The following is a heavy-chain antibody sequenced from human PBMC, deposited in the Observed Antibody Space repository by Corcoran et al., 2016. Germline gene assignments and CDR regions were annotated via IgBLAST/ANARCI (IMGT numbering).Heavy chain of an antibody. J-gene: IGHJ5*02. Sequence: EVQVVDSGGGLVPPGESLRLSCAASGFTFSNYWMSWVRQAPGKGLEWVANINEDGSDKYYVDSVKGRFTISRDNAKKSLYLQMNSRRADDTAVYYCVRDQRSGRTPFNWFDPWGQGNLVTVS. CDR1: GFTFSNYW. D-gene: IGHD1-1*01. CDR2: INEDGSDK. CDR3: VRDQRSGRTPFNWFDP. V-gene: IGHV3-7*03.